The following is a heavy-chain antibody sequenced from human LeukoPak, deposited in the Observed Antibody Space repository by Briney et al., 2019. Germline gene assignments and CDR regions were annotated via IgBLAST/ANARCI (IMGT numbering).Heavy chain of an antibody. CDR3: ASGHREWALGVSYSGDAFDI. V-gene: IGHV1-69*13. D-gene: IGHD1-26*01. CDR1: GGTFSSYA. Sequence: GASVKVSCKASGGTFSSYAISWVRQAPGQGLEWMGGIIPIFGTANYAQKFQGRVTITADESTSTAYMELSSLRSEDTAVYYCASGHREWALGVSYSGDAFDIWGQGTMVTVSS. CDR2: IIPIFGTA. J-gene: IGHJ3*02.